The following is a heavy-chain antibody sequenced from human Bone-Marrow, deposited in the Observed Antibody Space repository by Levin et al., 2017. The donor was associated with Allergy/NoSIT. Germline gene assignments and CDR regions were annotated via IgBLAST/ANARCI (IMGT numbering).Heavy chain of an antibody. CDR2: IKQDGSEK. J-gene: IGHJ5*01. D-gene: IGHD6-13*01. Sequence: GGSLRLSCAASGFTFSSYWMSWVRQAPGKGLEWVANIKQDGSEKDYVDSVKGRFTISRDNAENSLFLQMNSLRAEDTDVYYCARAFYSRALFDFWGQGTLVTVSS. CDR3: ARAFYSRALFDF. CDR1: GFTFSSYW. V-gene: IGHV3-7*01.